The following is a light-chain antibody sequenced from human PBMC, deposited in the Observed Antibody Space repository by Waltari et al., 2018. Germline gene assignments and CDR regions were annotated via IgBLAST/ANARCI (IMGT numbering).Light chain of an antibody. CDR2: DDS. V-gene: IGLV3-21*04. Sequence: SYVLTQPPSVSVAPGKTARITCGGNNIGSRSVHWYQQKPGQAPGLVIYDDSDRPSGISERFSGSNSGNTATLTISRVEAGDEADYSCQVWDSSSDQGMFGGGTKLTVL. CDR1: NIGSRS. CDR3: QVWDSSSDQGM. J-gene: IGLJ3*02.